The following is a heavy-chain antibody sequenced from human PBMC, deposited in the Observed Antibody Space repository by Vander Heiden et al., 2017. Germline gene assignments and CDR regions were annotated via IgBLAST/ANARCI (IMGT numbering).Heavy chain of an antibody. V-gene: IGHV3-21*01. D-gene: IGHD4-17*01. CDR3: ARADYGDYVGGY. J-gene: IGHJ4*02. CDR2: ISSSSSYI. CDR1: GFNFSSYS. Sequence: EVQLVESGGGLVKPGGSLRLSCAASGFNFSSYSMNWVRQAPGKGLEWVSSISSSSSYIYYADSVKGRFTISRDNAKNSLYLQMNSLRAEDTAVYYCARADYGDYVGGYWGQGTLVTVSS.